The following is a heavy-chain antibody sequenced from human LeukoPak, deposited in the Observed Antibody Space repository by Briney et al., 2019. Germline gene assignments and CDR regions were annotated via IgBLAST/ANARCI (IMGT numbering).Heavy chain of an antibody. J-gene: IGHJ6*03. CDR2: IYYSGST. V-gene: IGHV4-4*02. CDR3: ARGPYYYMDV. CDR1: GDSISRSDW. Sequence: SGTLSLTCAVSGDSISRSDWWTWVRQPPGKGLEWIGNIYYSGSTNYNPSLKSRVTISVDTSKNQFSLKLSSVTAADTAVYYCARGPYYYMDVWGKGTTVTVSS.